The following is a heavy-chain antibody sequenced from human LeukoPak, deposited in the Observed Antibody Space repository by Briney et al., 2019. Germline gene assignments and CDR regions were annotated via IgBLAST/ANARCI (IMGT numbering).Heavy chain of an antibody. CDR3: ARDLYGSGSCYPLGY. D-gene: IGHD3-10*01. J-gene: IGHJ4*02. Sequence: SETLSLTCAVYGGSFSGYYWSWIRQPPGKGLEWIGEINHSGSTNYNPSLKSRVTISVDTSKNQFSLKLSSVTAADTAVYYCARDLYGSGSCYPLGYWGQGTLVTVSS. V-gene: IGHV4-34*01. CDR1: GGSFSGYY. CDR2: INHSGST.